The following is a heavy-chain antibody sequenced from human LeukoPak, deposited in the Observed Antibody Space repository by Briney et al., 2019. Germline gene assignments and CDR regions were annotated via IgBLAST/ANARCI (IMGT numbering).Heavy chain of an antibody. Sequence: GGSLRLSCAASGFTFSSYAMHGVRQAPGKGVEWVAVISYDGSNKYYADSVKGRFTISRDNSKNTLYLQMNSMRAEDTAVYYCARDGDYYDSSGYSCYFDYWGQGTLVTVSS. CDR2: ISYDGSNK. CDR3: ARDGDYYDSSGYSCYFDY. CDR1: GFTFSSYA. D-gene: IGHD3-22*01. J-gene: IGHJ4*02. V-gene: IGHV3-30*04.